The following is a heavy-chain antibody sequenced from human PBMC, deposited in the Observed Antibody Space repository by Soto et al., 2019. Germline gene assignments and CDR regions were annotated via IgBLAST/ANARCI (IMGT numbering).Heavy chain of an antibody. J-gene: IGHJ6*02. CDR1: GFTFSDYY. Sequence: QVQLVESGGGLVKPGGSLRLSCAASGFTFSDYYMSWIRQAPGKGLEWVSYISSSGSTIYYADSVKGRFTISRDNAKNALSLQMNSLRAEDTAVYYCAGYYDFWSGYAGSNYYYGMDVWGQGTTVTVSS. V-gene: IGHV3-11*01. D-gene: IGHD3-3*01. CDR3: AGYYDFWSGYAGSNYYYGMDV. CDR2: ISSSGSTI.